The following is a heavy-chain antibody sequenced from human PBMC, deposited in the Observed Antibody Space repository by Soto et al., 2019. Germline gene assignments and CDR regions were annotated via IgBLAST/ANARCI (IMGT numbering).Heavy chain of an antibody. CDR2: IYYSGST. CDR1: GGSISSSSYY. D-gene: IGHD6-13*01. Sequence: SETLSLTCTVSGGSISSSSYYWGWIRQPPGKGLEWIGSIYYSGSTYYNPSLKSRVTISVDTSKNQFSLKLSSVNAADTAVYYCARGYTRRSVSSYYYGMEVWGQASTGT. CDR3: ARGYTRRSVSSYYYGMEV. J-gene: IGHJ6*02. V-gene: IGHV4-39*01.